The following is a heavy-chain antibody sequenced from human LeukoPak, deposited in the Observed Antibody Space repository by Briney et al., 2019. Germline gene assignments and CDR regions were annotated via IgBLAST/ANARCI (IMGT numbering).Heavy chain of an antibody. CDR1: GGSFSGYY. Sequence: SETLSLTCAVYGGSFSGYYWSWIRQPPGKGLEWNGEINHSGSTNYNPSLKSRVTISVDTSKNQFSLKLSSVTAADTAVYYCARAKDIVVVPAAAGAFDIWGQGTMVTVSS. V-gene: IGHV4-34*01. CDR2: INHSGST. CDR3: ARAKDIVVVPAAAGAFDI. J-gene: IGHJ3*02. D-gene: IGHD2-2*01.